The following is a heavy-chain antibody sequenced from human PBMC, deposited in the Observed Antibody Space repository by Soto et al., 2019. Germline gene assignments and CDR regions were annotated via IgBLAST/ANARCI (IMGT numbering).Heavy chain of an antibody. CDR1: GFTFSSYW. Sequence: PGGSLRLSCAASGFTFSSYWMSWVRQAPGKGLEWVANIKQDGSEKYYVDSVKGRFTTSRDNAKNSLYLQMNSLRAEDTAVYYCASRYSSGWYDYYYYMDVWGKGTTVTVSS. V-gene: IGHV3-7*01. J-gene: IGHJ6*03. D-gene: IGHD6-19*01. CDR2: IKQDGSEK. CDR3: ASRYSSGWYDYYYYMDV.